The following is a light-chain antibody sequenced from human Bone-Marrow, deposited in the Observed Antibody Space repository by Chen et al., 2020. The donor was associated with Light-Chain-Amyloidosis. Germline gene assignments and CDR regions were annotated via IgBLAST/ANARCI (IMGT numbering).Light chain of an antibody. CDR3: SSCTSTNTLV. J-gene: IGLJ1*01. CDR1: SSDVGGDNH. V-gene: IGLV2-14*01. CDR2: EVT. Sequence: QSALTQPASVSGSPGQSVTISCPGTSSDVGGDNHVPWKQQHPDKAPKLMIYEVTNRPSWVPARFSGSKSEDTAALTIAGLQTEDEADYFCSSCTSTNTLVFGSGTRVTVL.